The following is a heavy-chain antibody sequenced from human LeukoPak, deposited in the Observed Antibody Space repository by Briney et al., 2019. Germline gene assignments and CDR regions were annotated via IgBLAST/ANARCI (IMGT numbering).Heavy chain of an antibody. V-gene: IGHV3-66*02. J-gene: IGHJ4*02. Sequence: PGGSLRLSCAASGFTVSTNYMSWVRQAPGKGLEWVSVISSGGTPYYADSVKGRFTISRDSSENTLYLQTHSLRAEDTAVYYCARGGAGYAFDYWGQGTLVTVSS. CDR1: GFTVSTNY. CDR2: ISSGGTP. D-gene: IGHD5-12*01. CDR3: ARGGAGYAFDY.